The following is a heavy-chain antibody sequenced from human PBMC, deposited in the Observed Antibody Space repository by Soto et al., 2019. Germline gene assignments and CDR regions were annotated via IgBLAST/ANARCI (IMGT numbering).Heavy chain of an antibody. CDR3: AGGGRGIPKEGPFDY. Sequence: QVQLQQWGAGLLKPSETLSLTCAVYGGSFSGYYWSWIRQPPGKGLEWIGEINHSGSTNYNPSLKSRVTISVDTSKNQFSLKLSSVTAADTAVYYCAGGGRGIPKEGPFDYWGQGTLVTVSS. CDR1: GGSFSGYY. J-gene: IGHJ4*02. V-gene: IGHV4-34*01. CDR2: INHSGST. D-gene: IGHD1-26*01.